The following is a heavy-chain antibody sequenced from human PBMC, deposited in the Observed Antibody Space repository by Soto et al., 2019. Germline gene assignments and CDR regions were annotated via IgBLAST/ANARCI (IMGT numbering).Heavy chain of an antibody. V-gene: IGHV3-21*01. CDR3: ARSIVGATSYYFDY. J-gene: IGHJ4*02. Sequence: EVQLVESGGGLVKPGGSLRLSCAAYGFTFSSYSMNWVRQAPGKGLEWVSSISSSSSYIYYADSVKGRFTISRDNAKNSLYLQMNSLRAEDTAVYYCARSIVGATSYYFDYWGQGTLVTVSS. CDR2: ISSSSSYI. CDR1: GFTFSSYS. D-gene: IGHD1-26*01.